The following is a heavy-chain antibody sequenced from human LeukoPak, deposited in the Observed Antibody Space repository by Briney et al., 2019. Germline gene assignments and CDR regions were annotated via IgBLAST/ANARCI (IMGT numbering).Heavy chain of an antibody. J-gene: IGHJ4*02. CDR2: INTNTGNP. Sequence: AASVKVSCKASGYTFTSYAMNWVRQAPGQGLEWMGWINTNTGNPTYAQGFTGRFVFSLDTSVTTAYLQISSLKAEDTAVYYCARGFICSGSSCYSPALFDYWGQGTLVTVSS. CDR3: ARGFICSGSSCYSPALFDY. V-gene: IGHV7-4-1*02. D-gene: IGHD2-15*01. CDR1: GYTFTSYA.